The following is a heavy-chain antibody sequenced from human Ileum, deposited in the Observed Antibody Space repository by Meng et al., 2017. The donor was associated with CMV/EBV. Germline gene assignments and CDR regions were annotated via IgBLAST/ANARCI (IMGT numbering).Heavy chain of an antibody. J-gene: IGHJ3*02. CDR3: ATQYCSSTSCYAFDI. CDR1: GFTFSSYA. CDR2: IRSSGSTI. Sequence: GGPLRLSCAASGFTFSSYALNWVRQAPGKGLEWVSFIRSSGSTIYYADPVKGRFTIARDNAKNELYLQMTSLRSEDTAVYYCATQYCSSTSCYAFDIWGQGTMVTVSS. D-gene: IGHD2-2*01. V-gene: IGHV3-48*03.